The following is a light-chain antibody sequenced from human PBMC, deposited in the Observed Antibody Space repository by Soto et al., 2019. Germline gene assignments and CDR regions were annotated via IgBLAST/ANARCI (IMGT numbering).Light chain of an antibody. CDR1: ETISSHY. CDR3: QNFGDSPFT. J-gene: IGKJ3*01. V-gene: IGKV3-20*01. CDR2: GAS. Sequence: EIVLMQSPDTLSLSPGERATLSCRASETISSHYIAWYQQKPGQAPRLLIFGASTRATGIPDRFSGSWSGTDFTLTISRLEPEDPAVYYCQNFGDSPFTFGPGTKVDIK.